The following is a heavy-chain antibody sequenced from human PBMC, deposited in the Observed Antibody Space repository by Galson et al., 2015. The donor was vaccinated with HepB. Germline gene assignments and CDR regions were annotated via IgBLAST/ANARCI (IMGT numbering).Heavy chain of an antibody. CDR2: IHTNTGNP. CDR3: ARPLIRGITSFDY. V-gene: IGHV7-4-1*02. D-gene: IGHD3-10*01. Sequence: SVKVSCKASGYTFTEYAINWVRQAPGQGLEWMGWIHTNTGNPTYVQDFAGRFVFSLDASVSTAYLHITNQEAEDTAVYFCARPLIRGITSFDYWGQGTLVTVSS. J-gene: IGHJ4*02. CDR1: GYTFTEYA.